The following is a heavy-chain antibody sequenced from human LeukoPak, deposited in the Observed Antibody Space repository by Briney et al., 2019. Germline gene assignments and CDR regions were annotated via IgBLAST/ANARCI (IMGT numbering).Heavy chain of an antibody. CDR3: ARLSRYSSGWYYFDY. J-gene: IGHJ4*02. CDR1: GGSISSYY. V-gene: IGHV4-4*07. CDR2: IYTSGST. D-gene: IGHD6-19*01. Sequence: SETLSLTCTVSGGSISSYYWSWIRQPAGKGLEWIGRIYTSGSTNYNPSLKSRVTISVDTSKNQFSLKLSSVTAADTAVYYCARLSRYSSGWYYFDYWGQGTLVTVSS.